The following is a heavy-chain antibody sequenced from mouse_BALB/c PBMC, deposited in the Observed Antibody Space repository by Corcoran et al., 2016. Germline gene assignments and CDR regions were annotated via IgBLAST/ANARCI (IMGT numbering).Heavy chain of an antibody. Sequence: EVQLEQSGPELMKPGASMKISCKASGYSFTGYTMHWVQQSQGKNLEWIGLINPYNGGTSYNQKFKGKATITVDKSSSTAYMELLSLTSEDSAVYYCASTTNYARDYWGQGTSVTDSS. CDR2: INPYNGGT. J-gene: IGHJ4*01. CDR1: GYSFTGYT. CDR3: ASTTNYARDY. V-gene: IGHV1-18*01. D-gene: IGHD2-12*01.